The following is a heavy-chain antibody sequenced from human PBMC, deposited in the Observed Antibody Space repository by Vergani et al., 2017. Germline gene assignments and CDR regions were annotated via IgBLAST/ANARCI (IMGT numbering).Heavy chain of an antibody. Sequence: QLQESGPGLVKPSATMSLTCSVSGASISSGDYYWSWIRQPPGKGLEWIGYIYYSGSTYYNPALKSRVTISVDTSKNQFSQKLSSLTAADTAVYYCARERGYSSSRNGMDVWGQGTTVTVSS. V-gene: IGHV4-30-4*08. CDR1: GASISSGDYY. CDR3: ARERGYSSSRNGMDV. CDR2: IYYSGST. J-gene: IGHJ6*02. D-gene: IGHD6-13*01.